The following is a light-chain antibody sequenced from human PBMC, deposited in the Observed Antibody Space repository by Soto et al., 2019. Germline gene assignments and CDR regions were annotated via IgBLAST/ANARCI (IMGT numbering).Light chain of an antibody. CDR1: SSDVGGYNY. CDR3: SSYISSSIDYV. J-gene: IGLJ1*01. Sequence: QSVLTQPASVSGSPGQSITISCTGTSSDVGGYNYVSWYQQHPGKAPKLMIYEVSNRPSGVSNRFSGSKSGNTASLTISGLQAEDEADYYCSSYISSSIDYVFGTGTKLTV. V-gene: IGLV2-14*01. CDR2: EVS.